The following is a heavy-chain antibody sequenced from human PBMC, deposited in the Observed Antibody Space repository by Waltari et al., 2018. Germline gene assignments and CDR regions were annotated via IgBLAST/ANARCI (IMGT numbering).Heavy chain of an antibody. CDR3: ARDKVTFGDYKDYYYGMDV. V-gene: IGHV3-13*01. D-gene: IGHD4-17*01. CDR1: GFTFSSYD. Sequence: EVQLVESGGGLVQPGGSLRLSCAASGFTFSSYDMHWVRPATGKGLEWVSAIRSAGDTYYSVSVKGRFTISRENAKNSLYLQMNSLRAGDTGVYYCARDKVTFGDYKDYYYGMDVWGQGTTVTVSS. CDR2: IRSAGDT. J-gene: IGHJ6*02.